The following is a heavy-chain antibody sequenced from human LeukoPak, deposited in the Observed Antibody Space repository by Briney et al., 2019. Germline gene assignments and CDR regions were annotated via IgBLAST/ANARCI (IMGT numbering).Heavy chain of an antibody. CDR2: ISGSDGST. CDR3: AKEARDYGDRYYFDY. CDR1: GFRFSSFA. D-gene: IGHD4-17*01. Sequence: GGSLRLSCAASGFRFSSFAMTWVRQAPGKGLEWVSAISGSDGSTHYADSVKGRFTISRDNSKNTLYVQMNSLRAEDTAVYYCAKEARDYGDRYYFDYWGQGTLVIVSS. V-gene: IGHV3-23*01. J-gene: IGHJ4*02.